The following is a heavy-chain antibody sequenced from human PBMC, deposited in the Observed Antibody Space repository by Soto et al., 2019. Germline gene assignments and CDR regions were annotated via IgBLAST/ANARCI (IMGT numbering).Heavy chain of an antibody. Sequence: EVPLLESGGGLVQPGGSLRLSCAGSGFTFSTYPMSWVRQAPGKGLEWVSAISGEGGSTWYANSVKGRFTISRDNAKDRLYFQMNGLRAEDTAVYDCAPYKMGIHYDGMDVWGQGTTVTASS. CDR3: APYKMGIHYDGMDV. V-gene: IGHV3-23*01. CDR2: ISGEGGST. D-gene: IGHD3-10*01. CDR1: GFTFSTYP. J-gene: IGHJ6*02.